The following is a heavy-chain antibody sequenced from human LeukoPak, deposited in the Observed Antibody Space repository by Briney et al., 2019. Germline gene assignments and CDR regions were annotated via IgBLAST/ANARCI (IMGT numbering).Heavy chain of an antibody. J-gene: IGHJ4*02. CDR1: GGSLSRYY. V-gene: IGHV4-59*01. CDR3: ASEGGGRLG. CDR2: IYYSGST. D-gene: IGHD2-15*01. Sequence: SVTLSLTCTVSGGSLSRYYWSWIRQPPATGLEWIGYIYYSGSTNYNPSLKSPVTISVDTSKNQFSLKLRSVTAADTAVYYCASEGGGRLGWGQGTLVTVSS.